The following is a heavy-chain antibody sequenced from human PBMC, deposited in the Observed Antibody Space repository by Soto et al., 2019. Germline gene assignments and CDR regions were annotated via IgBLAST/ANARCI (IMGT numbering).Heavy chain of an antibody. CDR2: IYYSGST. Sequence: SETLSLTCTVSGGSISSYYWSWIRQPPGKGLEWIGYIYYSGSTNYNPSLKSRVTISVGTSKNQFSLKLSSVTAADTAVYYCAKLRMGPAEGRAGFAPWGQGTLVLVS. CDR3: AKLRMGPAEGRAGFAP. V-gene: IGHV4-59*01. J-gene: IGHJ5*02. D-gene: IGHD2-2*01. CDR1: GGSISSYY.